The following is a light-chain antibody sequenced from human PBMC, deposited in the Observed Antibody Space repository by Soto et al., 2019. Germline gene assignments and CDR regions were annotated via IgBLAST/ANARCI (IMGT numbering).Light chain of an antibody. CDR3: QQYNNYSPFT. V-gene: IGKV1-5*01. Sequence: DIQMTQSPSTLSASVGDRVTITCRASQSISSWLAWYQQKPGKAPKLLIYDASSLDSGVPSRFSGSGSGTEFILTISSLEPDDFATYYCQQYNNYSPFTFGQGTKLEIK. CDR2: DAS. CDR1: QSISSW. J-gene: IGKJ2*01.